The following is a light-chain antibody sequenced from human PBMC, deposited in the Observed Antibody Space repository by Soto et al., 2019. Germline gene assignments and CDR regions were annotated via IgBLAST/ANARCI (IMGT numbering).Light chain of an antibody. CDR2: AAS. CDR3: QQSYSIPVT. CDR1: QSISTY. Sequence: DIQLTQSPSSLSASVGDRVTITCRASQSISTYLNWYQQKPGKAPKLLINAASSLQRGVPSRFSGSGSEADFTLTISSLQPEDFATYYCQQSYSIPVTFGQGTRLEIK. V-gene: IGKV1-39*01. J-gene: IGKJ5*01.